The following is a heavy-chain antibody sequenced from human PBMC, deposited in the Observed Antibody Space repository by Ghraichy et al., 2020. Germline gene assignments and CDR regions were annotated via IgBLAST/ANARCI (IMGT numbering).Heavy chain of an antibody. V-gene: IGHV4-59*01. CDR2: IYSSGST. D-gene: IGHD2-2*01. Sequence: SETLSLTCTVSGGSISSYFWSWIRQPPGKGLEWIGYIYSSGSTNYNPSLKSRVTLSVDTSKNHLSLKLSSVTAADTAVYYCAREYCSSISCYYDAFDIWGQGTMVTVSS. CDR1: GGSISSYF. CDR3: AREYCSSISCYYDAFDI. J-gene: IGHJ3*02.